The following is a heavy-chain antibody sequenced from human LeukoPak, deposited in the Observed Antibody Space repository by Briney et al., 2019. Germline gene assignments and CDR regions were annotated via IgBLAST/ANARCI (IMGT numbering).Heavy chain of an antibody. CDR1: GFTFSSSS. CDR2: ITASSSTE. CDR3: ARVIAAAGTDWDAFDI. D-gene: IGHD6-13*01. J-gene: IGHJ3*02. V-gene: IGHV3-48*01. Sequence: GGSLRLSCAASGFTFSSSSMNWVRQAPGKGLEWVSYITASSSTEYYADSVKGRFTISRDNAKNSLYLQMNSLRAEDTAVYYCARVIAAAGTDWDAFDIWGQGTMVTVSS.